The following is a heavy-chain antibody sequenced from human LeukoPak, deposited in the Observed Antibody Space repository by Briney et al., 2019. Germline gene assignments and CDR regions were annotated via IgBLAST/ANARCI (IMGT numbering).Heavy chain of an antibody. CDR3: AGRNRTGDY. CDR2: IYYSGST. D-gene: IGHD1-14*01. V-gene: IGHV4-59*01. Sequence: SETLSLTCTVSGGSISSYYWSWLRQPPGKGLEWIGYIYYSGSTNYNPSLKSRVTISVDTSKNQFSLKLSSVTAADTAVYYCAGRNRTGDYWGQGTLVTVSS. CDR1: GGSISSYY. J-gene: IGHJ4*02.